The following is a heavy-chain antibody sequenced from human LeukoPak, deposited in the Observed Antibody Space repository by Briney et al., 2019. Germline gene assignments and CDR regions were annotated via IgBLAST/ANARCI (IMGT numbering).Heavy chain of an antibody. CDR3: ARMGGAYYDFWSGLY. Sequence: SETRSPACSVSGGSVSSYYWGWIRHPPGKGRGWIGYIYYNENTDYDRALKTRVTISVDTSKNQFSLKLSSVTAADTAVYYCARMGGAYYDFWSGLYWGQGTLVTASS. J-gene: IGHJ4*02. D-gene: IGHD3-3*01. V-gene: IGHV4-59*02. CDR2: IYYNENT. CDR1: GGSVSSYY.